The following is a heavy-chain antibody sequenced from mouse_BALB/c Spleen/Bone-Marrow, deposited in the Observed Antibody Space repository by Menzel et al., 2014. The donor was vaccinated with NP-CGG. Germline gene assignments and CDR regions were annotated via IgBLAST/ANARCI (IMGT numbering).Heavy chain of an antibody. J-gene: IGHJ3*01. D-gene: IGHD2-4*01. Sequence: EVMLVESGGGLVKTGGSLKLSCAASGFSFNSYGMSWVRQTPEKRLEWVATISGGGSYTFYPDSVKGRFTISRDNANNNLYLQLSSLRSEDAALYYCARHAYYDQSDFSFVYLGQGTLVTVSA. CDR1: GFSFNSYG. CDR3: ARHAYYDQSDFSFVY. V-gene: IGHV5-9-2*01. CDR2: ISGGGSYT.